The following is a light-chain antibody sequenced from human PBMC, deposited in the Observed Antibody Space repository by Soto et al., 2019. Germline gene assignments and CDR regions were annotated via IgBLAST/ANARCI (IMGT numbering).Light chain of an antibody. CDR2: DND. CDR1: SSNIGNNY. CDR3: GTWDSGLSAVV. J-gene: IGLJ3*02. Sequence: QSALTQPPSVSAAPRQKVTISCSGSSSNIGNNYVSWYQQLPGAAPKLLIYDNDKRPSGIPDRFSGSKSGTSATLGITGLQTGDEADYYCGTWDSGLSAVVFGGGTQLTVL. V-gene: IGLV1-51*01.